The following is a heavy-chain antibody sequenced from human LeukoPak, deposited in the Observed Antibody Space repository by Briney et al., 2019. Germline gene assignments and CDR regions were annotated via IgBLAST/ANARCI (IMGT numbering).Heavy chain of an antibody. CDR1: GYSISSGYY. CDR3: ARRPHFTIFGVVQARDDAFDI. J-gene: IGHJ3*02. V-gene: IGHV4-38-2*01. D-gene: IGHD3-3*01. Sequence: SETLSLTCAVSGYSISSGYYWGWIRPPPGKGLEWIGSIYHSGSTYYNPSLKSRVTISVDTSKNQFSLKLSSVTAADTAVYYCARRPHFTIFGVVQARDDAFDIWGQGQWSPSLQ. CDR2: IYHSGST.